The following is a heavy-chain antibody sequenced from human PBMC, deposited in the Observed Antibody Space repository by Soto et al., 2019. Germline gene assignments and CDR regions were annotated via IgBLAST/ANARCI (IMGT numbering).Heavy chain of an antibody. D-gene: IGHD2-2*01. Sequence: GSLSLSCAASGFTFSSYWMSWVRQAPGKGLEWVAYIKQDGSQKDYVDSVKGRFTISRDNAKNSLYLQMNSLRAEDTAVYYCATYHPFDYWGQGTLVTVYS. V-gene: IGHV3-7*03. CDR3: ATYHPFDY. J-gene: IGHJ4*02. CDR1: GFTFSSYW. CDR2: IKQDGSQK.